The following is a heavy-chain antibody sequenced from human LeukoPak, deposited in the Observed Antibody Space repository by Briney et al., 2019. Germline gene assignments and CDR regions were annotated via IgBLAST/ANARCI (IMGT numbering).Heavy chain of an antibody. CDR2: IYSSGST. CDR3: ARGSYGDY. D-gene: IGHD5-18*01. V-gene: IGHV4-61*01. CDR1: GYSISSGYY. J-gene: IGHJ4*02. Sequence: SETLSLTCAVSGYSISSGYYWGWIRQPPGKGLEWIGYIYSSGSTNYNPSLKSRVTISVDTSKNQFSLRLTSVTAADTAVYYCARGSYGDYWGQGTLVTVSS.